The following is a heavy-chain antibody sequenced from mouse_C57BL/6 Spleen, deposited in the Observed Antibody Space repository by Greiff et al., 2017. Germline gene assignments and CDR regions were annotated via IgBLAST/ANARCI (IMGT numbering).Heavy chain of an antibody. J-gene: IGHJ1*03. CDR3: ARGGTNWDVDV. V-gene: IGHV1-20*01. CDR1: GYSFTGYF. Sequence: EVQVVESGPELVKPGDSVKISCKASGYSFTGYFMNWVMQSHGKSLEWIGRINPYNGDTFYNQKFKGKATLTVDKSSSTAHMELRSLTSEDSAVYYCARGGTNWDVDVWGTGTTVTVSS. CDR2: INPYNGDT. D-gene: IGHD2-13*01.